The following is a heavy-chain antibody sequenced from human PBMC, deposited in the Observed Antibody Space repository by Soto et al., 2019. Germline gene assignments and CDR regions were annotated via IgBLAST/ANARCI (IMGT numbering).Heavy chain of an antibody. J-gene: IGHJ6*02. CDR1: GGTFSSYA. D-gene: IGHD3-3*01. CDR2: IIPIFGTA. Sequence: GXSVKVSCKASGGTFSSYAISWVRQAPVQGLEWMGGIIPIFGTANYAQKFQGRVTITADESTSTAYMELSSLRSEDTAVYYCATVLRFLEWLPRDYYYYGMDVWGQGTTVTVSS. V-gene: IGHV1-69*01. CDR3: ATVLRFLEWLPRDYYYYGMDV.